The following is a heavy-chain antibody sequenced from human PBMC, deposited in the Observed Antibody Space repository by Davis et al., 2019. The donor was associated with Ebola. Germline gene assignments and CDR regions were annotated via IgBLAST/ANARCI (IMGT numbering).Heavy chain of an antibody. CDR3: TTGGCEKRYFDWLPPGDYFDY. V-gene: IGHV3-15*07. CDR2: IKSKTDGGTT. Sequence: GESLKISCAASGFTFSNAWMNWVRQAPGKGLEWVGRIKSKTDGGTTDYAAPVKGRFTISRDDSKNTLYLQMNSLKTEDTAVYYCTTGGCEKRYFDWLPPGDYFDYWGQGTLATVSS. CDR1: GFTFSNAW. J-gene: IGHJ4*02. D-gene: IGHD3-9*01.